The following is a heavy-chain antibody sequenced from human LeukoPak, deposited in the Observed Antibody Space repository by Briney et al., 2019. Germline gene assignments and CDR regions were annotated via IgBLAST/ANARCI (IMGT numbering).Heavy chain of an antibody. CDR1: GGSFSGYY. V-gene: IGHV4-59*08. Sequence: SETLSLTCAVYGGSFSGYYWSWIRQPPVKGLEWIGYIYYSGSTNYNPSLKSRVTISVDTSKNQLSLKLSSVTAADTAVYYCARLSDYGDYEGNFDYWGQGTLVTVSS. CDR3: ARLSDYGDYEGNFDY. CDR2: IYYSGST. D-gene: IGHD4-17*01. J-gene: IGHJ4*02.